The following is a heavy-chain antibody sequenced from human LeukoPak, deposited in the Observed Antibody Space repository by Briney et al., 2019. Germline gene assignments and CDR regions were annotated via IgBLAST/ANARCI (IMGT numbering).Heavy chain of an antibody. J-gene: IGHJ4*02. CDR2: INHSGST. Sequence: TASETLSLTCAVYGGSFSGYYWSWIRQPPGKGLEWIGEINHSGSTNYNPSLKSRVTISVDTSKNQFSLKLSSVTAADTAVYYCARGHGEGGFADFWSGYYDYWGQGTLVTVSS. CDR1: GGSFSGYY. V-gene: IGHV4-34*01. CDR3: ARGHGEGGFADFWSGYYDY. D-gene: IGHD3-3*01.